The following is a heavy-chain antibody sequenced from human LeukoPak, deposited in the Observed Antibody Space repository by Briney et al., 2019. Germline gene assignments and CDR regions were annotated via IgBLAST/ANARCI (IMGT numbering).Heavy chain of an antibody. CDR2: IYTSGDT. D-gene: IGHD6-13*01. V-gene: IGHV4-61*02. J-gene: IGHJ4*02. CDR1: GGSISTGDYY. CDR3: ARGEGIHDS. Sequence: SETLSLTCTVSGGSISTGDYYWSWIRQPAGKELEWIGRIYTSGDTIYNSSLKSRVTISVDTSKNQFSLKLSSVTAADTAVYYRARGEGIHDSWGQGTLVTVSS.